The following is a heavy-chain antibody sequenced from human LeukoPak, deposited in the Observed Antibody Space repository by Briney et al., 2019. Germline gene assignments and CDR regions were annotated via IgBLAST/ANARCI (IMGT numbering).Heavy chain of an antibody. V-gene: IGHV1-18*01. Sequence: ASVKVSCKASGYTFTSYGISWVRQAPGQGLDWMGWISGYNGNTNYAQMLQGRVTMTRDTSTSTADMELRSLRSDDTALYYCARDGGVTPSELNCWGQGPLVTVSS. J-gene: IGHJ1*01. D-gene: IGHD2-21*02. CDR2: ISGYNGNT. CDR3: ARDGGVTPSELNC. CDR1: GYTFTSYG.